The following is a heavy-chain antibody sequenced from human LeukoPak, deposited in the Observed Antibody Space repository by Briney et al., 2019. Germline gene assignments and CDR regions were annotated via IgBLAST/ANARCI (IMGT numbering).Heavy chain of an antibody. CDR3: AKAANEFGELLFFFYFDY. V-gene: IGHV3-23*01. Sequence: GVSLRLSCAASGFTFSSYAMSWVRQAPGKGLEWVSAISGSGGSTYYADSVKGRFTIPRDNSKNTLYLQMNSLRAEDTAVYYCAKAANEFGELLFFFYFDYWGQGTLVTVSS. J-gene: IGHJ4*02. CDR2: ISGSGGST. CDR1: GFTFSSYA. D-gene: IGHD3-10*01.